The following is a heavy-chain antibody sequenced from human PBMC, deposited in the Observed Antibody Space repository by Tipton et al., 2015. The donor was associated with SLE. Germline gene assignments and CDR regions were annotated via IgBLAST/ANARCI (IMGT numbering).Heavy chain of an antibody. CDR3: ARGFGGSYSDF. D-gene: IGHD1-26*01. V-gene: IGHV4-59*12. CDR2: VYYAGS. Sequence: TLSLTCTVSGGSINSFYWSWIRQPPGKGLEWIGYVYYAGSNYNPSLQSRVTISLDTSKNQFSLRLSSVTAADTAVYYCARGFGGSYSDFWGQGALVTVSS. J-gene: IGHJ4*02. CDR1: GGSINSFY.